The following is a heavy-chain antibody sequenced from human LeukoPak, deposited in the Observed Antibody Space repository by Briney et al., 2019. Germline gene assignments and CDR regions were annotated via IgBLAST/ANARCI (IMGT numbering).Heavy chain of an antibody. V-gene: IGHV1-3*01. CDR1: GYTFTSYA. D-gene: IGHD6-13*01. CDR2: INAGNGNT. CDR3: ARGRNRIAAAGSLDY. Sequence: GASVKVSCKASGYTFTSYAMHWVRQAPGQRLEWMGWINAGNGNTKYSQKFQGRVTITRDTSASTAYMELSSLRSEDTAVYYCARGRNRIAAAGSLDYWGQGTLVTVSS. J-gene: IGHJ4*02.